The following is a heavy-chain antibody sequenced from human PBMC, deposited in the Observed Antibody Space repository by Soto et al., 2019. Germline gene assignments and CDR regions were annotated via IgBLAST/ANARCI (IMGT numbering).Heavy chain of an antibody. D-gene: IGHD3-10*01. CDR3: ARSPMVRVVYFDF. CDR1: GDSLKNHY. CDR2: IYDSGST. V-gene: IGHV4-59*11. Sequence: SETLSLTCSVSGDSLKNHYWAWIRHSPGKGLEWIGNIYDSGSTNYSPALKSRVSMSVDTSKNLFSLKMNSVTAADTAVYYCARSPMVRVVYFDFWGDGTLVTVSS. J-gene: IGHJ4*01.